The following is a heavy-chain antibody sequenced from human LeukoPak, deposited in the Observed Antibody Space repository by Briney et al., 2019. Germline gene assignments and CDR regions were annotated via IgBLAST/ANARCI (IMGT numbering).Heavy chain of an antibody. CDR2: ISGSGGST. V-gene: IGHV3-23*01. Sequence: PGGSPRLSCAASGFTFSSYAMSWVRQAPGKGLEWVSAISGSGGSTYYADSVKGRFTISRDNSKNTLYLQMNSLRAEDTAVYYCAKDLPYDSSGPNWFDPWGQGTLVTVSS. D-gene: IGHD3-22*01. CDR1: GFTFSSYA. J-gene: IGHJ5*02. CDR3: AKDLPYDSSGPNWFDP.